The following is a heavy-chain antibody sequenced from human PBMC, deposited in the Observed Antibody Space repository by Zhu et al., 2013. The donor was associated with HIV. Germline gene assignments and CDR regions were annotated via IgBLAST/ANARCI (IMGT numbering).Heavy chain of an antibody. Sequence: EVQLVESGGGLVKPGGSLRLSCAASGFTFSSYSMNWVRQAPGKGLEWVSSISSSSSYIYYADSVKGRFTISRDNAKNSLYLQMNSLRAEDTAVYYCARVSGSGYDRWMDLAAFDIWGQGTMVTVSS. D-gene: IGHD5-12*01. CDR1: GFTFSSYS. CDR2: ISSSSSYI. CDR3: ARVSGSGYDRWMDLAAFDI. J-gene: IGHJ3*02. V-gene: IGHV3-21*01.